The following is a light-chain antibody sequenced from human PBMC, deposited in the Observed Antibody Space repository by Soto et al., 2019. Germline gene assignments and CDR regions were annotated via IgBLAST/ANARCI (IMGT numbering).Light chain of an antibody. CDR1: SSDIGGFDL. Sequence: QSALTQPDSLSGSPGQSITISCTGSSSDIGGFDLVSWYQQHPGKAPKLLLYEVNKRPSGVSNRFSGSKSGNTASLTISGLQAEDEADYYCQSYDNDLSVVFGGGTQLTVL. V-gene: IGLV2-23*02. CDR3: QSYDNDLSVV. J-gene: IGLJ2*01. CDR2: EVN.